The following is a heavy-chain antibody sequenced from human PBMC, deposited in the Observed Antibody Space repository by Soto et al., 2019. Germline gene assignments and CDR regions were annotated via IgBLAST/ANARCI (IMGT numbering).Heavy chain of an antibody. D-gene: IGHD2-21*02. CDR3: VQSRCGGDCLQSYSSHSYYGLDV. V-gene: IGHV2-5*02. CDR2: IYWDDDK. J-gene: IGHJ6*02. CDR1: GFSLSTIGVG. Sequence: QITLKESGPTLVKPTQTLTLTCTFSGFSLSTIGVGVGSIRQPPGKALEWLALIYWDDDKRYSPSLKSRLTVTKDTSKNQVVLTMTNMDPVDTATYYCVQSRCGGDCLQSYSSHSYYGLDVWGQGTTVTVSS.